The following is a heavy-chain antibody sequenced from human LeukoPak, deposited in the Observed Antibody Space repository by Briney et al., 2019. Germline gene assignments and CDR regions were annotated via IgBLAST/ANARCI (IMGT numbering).Heavy chain of an antibody. D-gene: IGHD5-12*01. Sequence: SETPSLTCAVYGGSFSGYYWSWIRQPPGKGLEWIGEINHSGSTNYNPSLKSRVTVSVDTSKNQFSLKLSSVTAADTAVYYCARGEWLRSWFGYWGQGTLVTVPS. CDR2: INHSGST. V-gene: IGHV4-34*01. CDR3: ARGEWLRSWFGY. CDR1: GGSFSGYY. J-gene: IGHJ4*02.